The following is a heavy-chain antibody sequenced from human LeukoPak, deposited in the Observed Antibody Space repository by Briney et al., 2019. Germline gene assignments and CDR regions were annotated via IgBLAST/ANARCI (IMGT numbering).Heavy chain of an antibody. Sequence: PGGSLRLSCAASGFTFSSYAMSWVRQAPGKGLEWVSGISGSGGSTYYADSVKGRFTISRDNSKNTLYLQMNSLRAEDTAIYYCAKGVYSTSSGAFDYWGQGTLVTVSS. J-gene: IGHJ4*02. CDR3: AKGVYSTSSGAFDY. CDR1: GFTFSSYA. D-gene: IGHD6-6*01. CDR2: ISGSGGST. V-gene: IGHV3-23*01.